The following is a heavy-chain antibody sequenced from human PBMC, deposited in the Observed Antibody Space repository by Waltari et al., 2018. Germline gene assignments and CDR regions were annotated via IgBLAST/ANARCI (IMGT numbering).Heavy chain of an antibody. J-gene: IGHJ4*02. D-gene: IGHD3-3*01. CDR1: GYTFTSYD. CDR3: ARGRSTYYDFWSGYYPDY. Sequence: QVQLVQSGAEVKKPGASVKVSCKASGYTFTSYDINWVRQATGPGLEWMGWMNPNSGNTGSAQKFQGRVTMTRNTSISTAYMELSSLRSEDTAVYYCARGRSTYYDFWSGYYPDYWGQGTLVTVSS. CDR2: MNPNSGNT. V-gene: IGHV1-8*01.